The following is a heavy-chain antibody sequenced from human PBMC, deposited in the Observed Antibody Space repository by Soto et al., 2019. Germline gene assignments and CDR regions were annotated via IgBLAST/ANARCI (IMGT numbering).Heavy chain of an antibody. CDR3: ARDRVRFYYYYYGMDV. CDR2: IYYSGST. CDR1: GGSISSGDYY. D-gene: IGHD3-16*01. J-gene: IGHJ6*02. V-gene: IGHV4-30-4*01. Sequence: SETLSLTCTVSGGSISSGDYYWSWIRQPPGKGLEWIGYIYYSGSTYYNPSPKSRVTISVDTSKNQFSLKLSSVTAADTAVYYCARDRVRFYYYYYGMDVWGQGTTVTVSS.